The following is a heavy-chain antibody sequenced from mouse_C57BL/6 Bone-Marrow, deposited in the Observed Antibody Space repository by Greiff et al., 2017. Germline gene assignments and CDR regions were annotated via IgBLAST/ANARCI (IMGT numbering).Heavy chain of an antibody. Sequence: VHVKQSGAELVKPGASVKLSCTASGFNIKDYYMHWVKQRTEQGLEWIGRIDPEDGETKYAPKFQGKATITADTSSNTAYLQLSSLTSEDTAVYYCDSYYYGSSPFDYWGQGTTLTVSS. CDR2: IDPEDGET. CDR3: DSYYYGSSPFDY. V-gene: IGHV14-2*01. J-gene: IGHJ2*01. D-gene: IGHD1-1*01. CDR1: GFNIKDYY.